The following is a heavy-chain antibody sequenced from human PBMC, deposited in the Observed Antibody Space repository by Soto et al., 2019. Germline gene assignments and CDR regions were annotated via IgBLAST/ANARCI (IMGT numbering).Heavy chain of an antibody. V-gene: IGHV3-15*01. Sequence: GGSLRLSCAASGFTFSNAWMSWVRQAPGKGLEWVGRIKIKTDGGTTDYAAPVKGRFTISRDDSKNTLYLQMNSLKTEDTAVYYCTTEMTTVSDAFDIWGQGTMVTVSS. J-gene: IGHJ3*02. CDR1: GFTFSNAW. CDR3: TTEMTTVSDAFDI. CDR2: IKIKTDGGTT. D-gene: IGHD4-17*01.